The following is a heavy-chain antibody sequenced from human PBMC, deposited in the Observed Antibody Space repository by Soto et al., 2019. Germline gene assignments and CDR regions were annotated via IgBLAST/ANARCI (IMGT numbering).Heavy chain of an antibody. D-gene: IGHD1-26*01. J-gene: IGHJ5*02. Sequence: QVQLQQWGAGLLKPSETLSLTCAVYGGSFSGYYWSWIRQPPGKGLEWIGEINHSGSTNYNPSLKSRVTISVDTSKNQFSLKLSSVTAADTAVYYCAREGYGGLYNWFDPWGQGTLATVSS. CDR3: AREGYGGLYNWFDP. CDR1: GGSFSGYY. CDR2: INHSGST. V-gene: IGHV4-34*01.